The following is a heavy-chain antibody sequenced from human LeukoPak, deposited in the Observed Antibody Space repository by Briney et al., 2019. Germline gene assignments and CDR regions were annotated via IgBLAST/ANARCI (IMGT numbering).Heavy chain of an antibody. J-gene: IGHJ4*02. CDR3: ASLQYSSGWSTFDY. V-gene: IGHV1-46*01. CDR1: GYTFTSNY. Sequence: GASVKVSCKASGYTFTSNYIHWVRQAPGQGLEWMGMIYPRDGSTSYAQKFQGRVTVTRDTSTSTVHMELSGLRSEDTAVYYCASLQYSSGWSTFDYWGQGTLVTVSS. D-gene: IGHD6-19*01. CDR2: IYPRDGST.